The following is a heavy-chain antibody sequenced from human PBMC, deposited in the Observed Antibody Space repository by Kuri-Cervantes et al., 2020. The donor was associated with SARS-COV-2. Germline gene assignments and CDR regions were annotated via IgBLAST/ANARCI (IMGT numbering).Heavy chain of an antibody. CDR3: ARGITIFGVVTQDY. CDR2: VPEDGTSK. J-gene: IGHJ4*02. Sequence: GESLKISCAASGFTFSFHAVHWVRQAPGKGLEWVARVPEDGTSKHYADSVQGRFTISRDNSKNTLYLQMNSLRAEDTAVYYCARGITIFGVVTQDYWGQGTLVTVSS. CDR1: GFTFSFHA. V-gene: IGHV3-30*14. D-gene: IGHD3-3*01.